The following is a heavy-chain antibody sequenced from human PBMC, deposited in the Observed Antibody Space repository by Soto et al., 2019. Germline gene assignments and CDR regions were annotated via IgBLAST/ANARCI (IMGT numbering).Heavy chain of an antibody. CDR2: IYYSGST. Sequence: PSETLSLTCTVSGGSISSSSYYWGWIRQPPGKGLEWIGSIYYSGSTYYDPSLKSRVTISVDTSKNQFSLKLSSVSAADTAVYYCARGGSRYDFWSGPYYFDYWGQGTLVTVAS. CDR1: GGSISSSSYY. D-gene: IGHD3-3*01. V-gene: IGHV4-39*07. CDR3: ARGGSRYDFWSGPYYFDY. J-gene: IGHJ4*02.